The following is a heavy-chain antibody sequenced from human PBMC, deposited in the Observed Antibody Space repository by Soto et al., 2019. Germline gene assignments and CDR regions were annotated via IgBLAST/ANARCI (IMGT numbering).Heavy chain of an antibody. J-gene: IGHJ4*02. CDR3: VKGRYYGSGSYYNRLDY. Sequence: GGSLRLSCSASGFICRSYAMHWVRQAPGKGLEYVSAISSDGDSTYSADSVKDRFTISRDNSKNTLYLQMRSLKPEDSAVYYCVKGRYYGSGSYYNRLDYWGQGTLVTVSS. CDR2: ISSDGDST. D-gene: IGHD3-10*01. V-gene: IGHV3-64D*06. CDR1: GFICRSYA.